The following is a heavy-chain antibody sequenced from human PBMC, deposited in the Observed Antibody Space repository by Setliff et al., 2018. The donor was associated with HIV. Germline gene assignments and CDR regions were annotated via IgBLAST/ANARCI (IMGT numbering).Heavy chain of an antibody. J-gene: IGHJ6*02. V-gene: IGHV4-34*01. D-gene: IGHD2-15*01. CDR1: GESFSGYY. CDR3: ARTHRYYYHYAMDV. CDR2: INHRGST. Sequence: SETLSLTCAVYGESFSGYYWNWIRQPPGKGLEWIGEINHRGSTNYNPSLKSRVTMSVDTSKNQFSLKLNSVTAADTAVYYCARTHRYYYHYAMDVWGQGTTVTVSS.